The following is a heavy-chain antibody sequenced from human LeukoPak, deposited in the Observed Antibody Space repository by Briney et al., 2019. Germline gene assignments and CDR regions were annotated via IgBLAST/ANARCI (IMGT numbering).Heavy chain of an antibody. J-gene: IGHJ6*02. Sequence: SETLSLTCTVSGGSISSYYWSWIRQPPGKGLEWIGYIYYSGSTYYNPSLKSRVTISVDTSKNQFSLKLSSVTAADTAVYYCARDRVADYYGMDVWGQGTTVTVSS. CDR3: ARDRVADYYGMDV. V-gene: IGHV4-59*12. CDR2: IYYSGST. CDR1: GGSISSYY. D-gene: IGHD3-3*01.